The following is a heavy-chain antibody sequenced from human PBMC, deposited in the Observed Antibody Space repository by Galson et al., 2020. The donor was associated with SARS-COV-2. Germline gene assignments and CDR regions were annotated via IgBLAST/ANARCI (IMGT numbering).Heavy chain of an antibody. CDR1: GGSISSGGYY. CDR3: ASHPRGWFGELSSWRQTNFDY. Sequence: ASETLSLTCTVSGGSISSGGYYWSWIRQHPGKGLEWIGYIYYSGSTYYNPSLKSRVTISVDTSKNQFSLKLSSVTAADTAVYYCASHPRGWFGELSSWRQTNFDYWGQGTLVTVSS. V-gene: IGHV4-31*03. D-gene: IGHD3-10*01. J-gene: IGHJ4*02. CDR2: IYYSGST.